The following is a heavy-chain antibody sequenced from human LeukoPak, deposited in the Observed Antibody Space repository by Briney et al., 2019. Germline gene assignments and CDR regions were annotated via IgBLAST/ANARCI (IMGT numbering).Heavy chain of an antibody. CDR2: ISYDGNNK. J-gene: IGHJ4*02. CDR1: GFTFSSYG. V-gene: IGHV3-30*18. Sequence: GRSLRLSCAASGFTFSSYGMHWVRQAPGKGLEWVAVISYDGNNKYYADSVKGRFTISRDNSKNTLYLQMNSLRAEDTAVYYCAKSPYDHWGQGTLVTVSS. CDR3: AKSPYDH.